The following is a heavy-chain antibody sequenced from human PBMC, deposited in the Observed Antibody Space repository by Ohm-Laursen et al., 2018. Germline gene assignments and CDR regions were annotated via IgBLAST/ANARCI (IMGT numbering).Heavy chain of an antibody. V-gene: IGHV1-46*01. J-gene: IGHJ3*02. D-gene: IGHD4-11*01. CDR2: INPSGGST. CDR3: ASPTTVTPVADDAFDI. Sequence: GASVKVSCKASGYTFTSYYMHWVRQAPGQGLEWMGIINPSGGSTSYAQKFQGRVTMTRDTSTSTVYMELSSLRSEDTAVYYCASPTTVTPVADDAFDIWGQGTMVTVSS. CDR1: GYTFTSYY.